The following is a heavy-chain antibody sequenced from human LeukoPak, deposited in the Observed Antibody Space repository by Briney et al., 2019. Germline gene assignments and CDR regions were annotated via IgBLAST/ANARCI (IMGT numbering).Heavy chain of an antibody. CDR2: ISAYNGNT. CDR3: ARFSYYYASGENWFDP. J-gene: IGHJ5*02. Sequence: GVSVRVSCKASGYTFISYGISWVRQAPGQGLEWMGWISAYNGNTNYAQKLQGRVTMTTDTSTSTAYMELRSLRSDDTAVYYCARFSYYYASGENWFDPWGQGTLVTVSS. V-gene: IGHV1-18*01. CDR1: GYTFISYG. D-gene: IGHD3-10*01.